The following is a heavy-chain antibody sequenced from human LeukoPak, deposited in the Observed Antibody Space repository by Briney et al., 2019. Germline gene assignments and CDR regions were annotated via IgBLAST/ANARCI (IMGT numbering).Heavy chain of an antibody. V-gene: IGHV1-2*02. CDR3: ARDGGYCSSTSCYPNQYNWFDP. Sequence: ASVKVSCKVSGYSINQISMHWVRQAPGKGLEWMGWINPNSGGTNYAQKFQDRVTMTRDTSISTAYMELSRLRSDDTAVYYCARDGGYCSSTSCYPNQYNWFDPWGQGTLVTVSS. J-gene: IGHJ5*02. CDR2: INPNSGGT. D-gene: IGHD2-2*01. CDR1: GYSINQIS.